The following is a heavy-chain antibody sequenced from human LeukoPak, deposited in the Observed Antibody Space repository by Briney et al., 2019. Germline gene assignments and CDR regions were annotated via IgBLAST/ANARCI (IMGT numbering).Heavy chain of an antibody. CDR1: GFTFSDYY. Sequence: GGSLRLSCAASGFTFSDYYMSWIRQAPGKGLEWVSYISSSGSTIYYADSVKGRFTISRDNSKNTLYLQMNSLRAEDTAVYYCAKSASSWDAYYYGLDVWGQGTTVTVSS. J-gene: IGHJ6*02. CDR3: AKSASSWDAYYYGLDV. V-gene: IGHV3-11*04. CDR2: ISSSGSTI. D-gene: IGHD6-13*01.